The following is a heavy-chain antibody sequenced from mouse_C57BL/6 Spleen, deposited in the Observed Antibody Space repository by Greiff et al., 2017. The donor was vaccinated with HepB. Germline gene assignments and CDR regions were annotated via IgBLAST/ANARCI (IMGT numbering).Heavy chain of an antibody. J-gene: IGHJ1*03. CDR2: IDPSDSYT. CDR1: GYTFTSYW. Sequence: QVQLQQPGAELVMPGASVKLSCKASGYTFTSYWMHWVKQRPGQGLEWIGEIDPSDSYTKYNPKFKGKSTLTVDKSSSTAYMQLSSLTSEDSAVSYCAIYDWYWYFDDWGTGTTVTVSS. CDR3: AIYDWYWYFDD. D-gene: IGHD2-12*01. V-gene: IGHV1-69*01.